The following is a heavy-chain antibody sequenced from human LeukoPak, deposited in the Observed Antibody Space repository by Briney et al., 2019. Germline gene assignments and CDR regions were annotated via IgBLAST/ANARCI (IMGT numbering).Heavy chain of an antibody. CDR2: IRYDGSNK. Sequence: PGRSLRLSCAASGFTFSSYGMHWVRQAPGKGLEWVAFIRYDGSNKYYADSVKGRFTISRDNAKNSLYLQMNSLRAEDTAVYYCARNKYSSGWNAFDIWGQGTMVTVSS. CDR1: GFTFSSYG. CDR3: ARNKYSSGWNAFDI. D-gene: IGHD6-19*01. V-gene: IGHV3-33*01. J-gene: IGHJ3*02.